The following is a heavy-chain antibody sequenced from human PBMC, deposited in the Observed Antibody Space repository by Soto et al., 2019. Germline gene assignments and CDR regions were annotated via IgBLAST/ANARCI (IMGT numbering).Heavy chain of an antibody. V-gene: IGHV4-30-2*01. J-gene: IGHJ4*02. CDR3: ASLYRSSTSCTSDY. Sequence: SETLSLTCAVSGGSISSGGYSWSWIRQPPGKGLEWIGYIYHSGSTYYNPSLKSRVTISVDRSKNQFSLKLSSVTAADTAVYYCASLYRSSTSCTSDYWGQGTLVTVSS. CDR1: GGSISSGGYS. CDR2: IYHSGST. D-gene: IGHD2-2*01.